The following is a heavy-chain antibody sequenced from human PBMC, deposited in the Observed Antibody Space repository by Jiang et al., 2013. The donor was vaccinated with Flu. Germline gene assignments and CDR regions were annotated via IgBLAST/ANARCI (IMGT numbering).Heavy chain of an antibody. CDR3: ARHLADSSGYYYGWFDP. J-gene: IGHJ5*02. D-gene: IGHD3-22*01. CDR1: FTSYW. Sequence: FTSYWIGWVRQMPGKGLEWMGIIYPGDSDTRYSPSFQGQVTISADKSISTAYLQWSSLKASDTAMYYCARHLADSSGYYYGWFDPWGQGTLVTVSS. CDR2: IYPGDSDT. V-gene: IGHV5-51*01.